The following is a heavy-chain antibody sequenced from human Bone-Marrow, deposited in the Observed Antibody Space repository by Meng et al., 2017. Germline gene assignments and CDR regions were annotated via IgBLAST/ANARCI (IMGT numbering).Heavy chain of an antibody. J-gene: IGHJ4*02. V-gene: IGHV6-1*01. CDR2: TYYRSRWYS. CDR1: GDSVSSNSAT. Sequence: HVQLQQSGLALVKPSQTLSLTCAISGDSVSSNSATWNWIRQSPSRGLEWLGRTYYRSRWYSDYAVSVQSRITINPDTSKNQFSLQLNSLTPEDSAVYYCARDGTSWYFFDYWGQGTLVTVSS. CDR3: ARDGTSWYFFDY. D-gene: IGHD1-1*01.